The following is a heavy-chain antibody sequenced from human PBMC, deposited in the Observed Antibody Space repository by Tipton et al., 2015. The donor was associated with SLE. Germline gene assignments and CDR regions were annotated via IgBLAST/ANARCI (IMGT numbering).Heavy chain of an antibody. Sequence: SLRLSCAASGFTFSSYAMSWVRQAPGKGLEWVSAISGSGGSTYYADSVKGRFTISRDNSKNTLYLQMNSLRAEDTAVYYCAKKSSSWNWYFDLWGRGTLVTVSS. D-gene: IGHD6-13*01. V-gene: IGHV3-23*01. CDR2: ISGSGGST. CDR1: GFTFSSYA. J-gene: IGHJ2*01. CDR3: AKKSSSWNWYFDL.